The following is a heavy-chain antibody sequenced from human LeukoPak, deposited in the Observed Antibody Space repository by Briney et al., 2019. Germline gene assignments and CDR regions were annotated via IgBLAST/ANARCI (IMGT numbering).Heavy chain of an antibody. D-gene: IGHD3-3*01. CDR3: AKHRSIFGVFVPDYFDY. CDR2: ISTSGGTT. Sequence: GGSLRLSCAASEFTFSTYGMHWVRQAPGKGLEWVLAISTSGGTTYYADSVKGRFTMSRDNSKNTVDLQMNSLRTEDTAVYYCAKHRSIFGVFVPDYFDYWGQGTLVTVSS. CDR1: EFTFSTYG. V-gene: IGHV3-23*01. J-gene: IGHJ4*02.